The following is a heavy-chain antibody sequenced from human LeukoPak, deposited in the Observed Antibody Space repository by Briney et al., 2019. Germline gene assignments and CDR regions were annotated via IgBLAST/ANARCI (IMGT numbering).Heavy chain of an antibody. CDR1: GGSFSGYY. J-gene: IGHJ6*02. CDR2: IDHSGDT. D-gene: IGHD1-26*01. V-gene: IGHV4-34*01. CDR3: AREWNGMDV. Sequence: SETLSLTCAVYGGSFSGYYWSWIRQPPGAGLEWIGEIDHSGDTNYSPSLKSRVTLSVDTSKHQFSLKLSSVTAADTGVYYCAREWNGMDVWGQGTTVTVSS.